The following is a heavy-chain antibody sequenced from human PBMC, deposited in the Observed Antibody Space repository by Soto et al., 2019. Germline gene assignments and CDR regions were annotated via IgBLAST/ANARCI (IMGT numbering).Heavy chain of an antibody. V-gene: IGHV3-21*06. D-gene: IGHD3-9*01. CDR2: ITGSSSYI. CDR3: ARLVASETGYGMDV. J-gene: IGHJ6*02. CDR1: GFIFSSHN. Sequence: DVQLVESGGGLVKPGGSLRLSCAASGFIFSSHNMNWVRQAPGKGLEWVSSITGSSSYIFYADSVKGRFTISSDNAKNTVYLQVNSLRAEDTGVYYCARLVASETGYGMDVWGQATTVTVSS.